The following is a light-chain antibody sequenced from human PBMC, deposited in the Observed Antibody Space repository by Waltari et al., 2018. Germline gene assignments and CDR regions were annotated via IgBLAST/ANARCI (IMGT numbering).Light chain of an antibody. CDR1: ALSQKY. CDR3: YSTDFSGHDRV. J-gene: IGLJ3*02. CDR2: EDI. V-gene: IGLV3-10*01. Sequence: SYELTQPPSVSVSPGQTASIPCSGDALSQKYSYSYQQKSGQAPVLVIYEDIKRPTGIPERFSGSSSGITATLTISGADVDDEADYYCYSTDFSGHDRVFGGGTKLTIL.